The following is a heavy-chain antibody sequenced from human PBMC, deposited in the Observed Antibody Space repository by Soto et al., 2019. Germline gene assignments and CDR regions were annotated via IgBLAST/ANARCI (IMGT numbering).Heavy chain of an antibody. CDR1: GGSISSSSYY. Sequence: SETLSLTCTVSGGSISSSSYYWGWIRQPPGKGLEWIGSIYYRGSTYYNPSLKSRVTISVDTTKNQFSLKLSSVTAAATAVYYCASGELGRMYNWFDPWGQGTLVTVSS. J-gene: IGHJ5*02. CDR2: IYYRGST. CDR3: ASGELGRMYNWFDP. D-gene: IGHD7-27*01. V-gene: IGHV4-39*01.